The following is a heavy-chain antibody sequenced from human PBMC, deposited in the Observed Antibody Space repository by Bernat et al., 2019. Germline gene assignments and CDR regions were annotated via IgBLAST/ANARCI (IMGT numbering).Heavy chain of an antibody. D-gene: IGHD2-2*03. CDR2: ISYDGSNK. J-gene: IGHJ6*03. V-gene: IGHV3-30*01. Sequence: QVQLVESGGGVVQPGRSLRLSCAASGFTFSSYAMHWVRQSPGKGLEWVAVISYDGSNKYYADSVKCRFTISRDNSKSTLYLQMNSLKAEDTAVYYCSRDGYCSSTSCYPSLYYYYYMNVWGKGTTVTVSS. CDR1: GFTFSSYA. CDR3: SRDGYCSSTSCYPSLYYYYYMNV.